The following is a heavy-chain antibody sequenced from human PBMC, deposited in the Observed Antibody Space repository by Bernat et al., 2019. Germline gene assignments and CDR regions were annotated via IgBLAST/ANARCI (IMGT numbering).Heavy chain of an antibody. CDR3: AKGGASDSSSWYYFDY. D-gene: IGHD6-13*01. Sequence: QVQLVESGGGVVQPGRSLRLSCAASGFTFSSYGMHWVRQAPGKGLEWVAVISYDGSNKYYADSVKGRFTISRDNSKNTLYLQMNSLRAEDTAGYYCAKGGASDSSSWYYFDYWGQGTLVTVSS. V-gene: IGHV3-30*18. CDR2: ISYDGSNK. J-gene: IGHJ4*02. CDR1: GFTFSSYG.